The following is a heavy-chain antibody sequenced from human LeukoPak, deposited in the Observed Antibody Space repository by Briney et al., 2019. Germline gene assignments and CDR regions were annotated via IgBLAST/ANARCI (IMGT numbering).Heavy chain of an antibody. V-gene: IGHV4-59*05. CDR3: ARDSSGYSRGWFDP. CDR2: IYYSGST. J-gene: IGHJ5*02. Sequence: SETLSLTCSVSAASITGYYWSWIRQPAGKGLEWIGSIYYSGSTYYNPSLKSRVTISVDTSKNQFSLKLSSVTAADTAVYYCARDSSGYSRGWFDPWGQGTLVTVSS. D-gene: IGHD3-22*01. CDR1: AASITGYY.